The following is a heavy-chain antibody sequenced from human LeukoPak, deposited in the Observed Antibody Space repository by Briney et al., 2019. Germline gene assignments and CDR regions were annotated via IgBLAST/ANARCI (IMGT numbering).Heavy chain of an antibody. CDR2: ISAYNGNT. Sequence: ASVKVSCKASGYTFTSYGISWVRQAPGQGLEWMGWISAYNGNTNYAQKLQGRVTMTTDTSTSTAYMELRSLRSDDTAVYYCARERVTPYGVCYLADYWGQGTLVTASS. D-gene: IGHD2-8*01. J-gene: IGHJ4*02. CDR3: ARERVTPYGVCYLADY. CDR1: GYTFTSYG. V-gene: IGHV1-18*01.